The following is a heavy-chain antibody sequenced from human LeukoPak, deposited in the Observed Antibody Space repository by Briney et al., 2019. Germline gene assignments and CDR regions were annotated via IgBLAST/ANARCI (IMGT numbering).Heavy chain of an antibody. CDR2: ISDSGDTT. CDR3: AKEDKYGTYRYNLFDY. V-gene: IGHV3-23*01. CDR1: GFTFSSYA. Sequence: PGGSLRLSCTASGFTFSSYAISWVRQAPGKGLEWVSGISDSGDTTYYADSVKGWFTIFRDNSKNTLYLQMNSLRAEDTAVYYCAKEDKYGTYRYNLFDYWGQGTLVTVSS. D-gene: IGHD3-16*02. J-gene: IGHJ4*02.